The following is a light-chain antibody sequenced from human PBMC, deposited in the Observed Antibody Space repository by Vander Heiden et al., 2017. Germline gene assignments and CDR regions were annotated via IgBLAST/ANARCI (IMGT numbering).Light chain of an antibody. J-gene: IGKJ1*01. CDR1: QSVSSSY. Sequence: EIVLTQSPGTLSLSPGERATLSCRASQSVSSSYLAWDQQKPGQAPRLLIYGASSRATGIKDSFSGSGSGTDFTRTISRMKPEDFGGYYGQQFRTFGQGTKLEIK. CDR2: GAS. V-gene: IGKV3-20*01. CDR3: QQFRT.